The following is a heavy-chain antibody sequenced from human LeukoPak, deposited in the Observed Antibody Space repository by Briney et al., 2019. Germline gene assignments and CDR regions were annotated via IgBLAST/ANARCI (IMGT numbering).Heavy chain of an antibody. CDR2: IIAIFGTS. J-gene: IGHJ4*02. V-gene: IGHV1-69*01. CDR1: GGTFSSYA. Sequence: SVKVSFKASGGTFSSYAISWVRQAPGQGLEWIGGIIAIFGTSNYSQKFQGRVTISADESTSTAYMELSSLRSEDTAVYYCARGDYYDSSGYYISFDYWGQGTLVTVSS. D-gene: IGHD3-22*01. CDR3: ARGDYYDSSGYYISFDY.